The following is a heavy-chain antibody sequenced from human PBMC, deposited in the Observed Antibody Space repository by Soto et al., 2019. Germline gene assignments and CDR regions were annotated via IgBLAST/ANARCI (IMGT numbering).Heavy chain of an antibody. CDR2: INSNGGST. CDR3: ARGFCSSTSCHRFFDY. V-gene: IGHV3-64*01. Sequence: GGSLRLSCAASGFTFSSYPMHWVRQAPGKGLEYVSAINSNGGSTYYANSVKGRFTISRDNSKDILYLQMGSLRDEDMAVYYCARGFCSSTSCHRFFDYWGQGTLVTVSS. CDR1: GFTFSSYP. J-gene: IGHJ4*02. D-gene: IGHD2-2*01.